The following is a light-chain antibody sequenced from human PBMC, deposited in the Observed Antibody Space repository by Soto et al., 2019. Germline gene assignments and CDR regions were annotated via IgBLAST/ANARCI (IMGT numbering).Light chain of an antibody. CDR2: FGS. Sequence: EIVMTQSPLTLPVTPGEPASISCRSSQSLLYNNTYNYLDWYVQKPGQSPQLLIYFGSNRAPGVSDRFSGSGSGTDFTLKINRVEAEDVGTYYCMQALQSLTFGQGTRREIK. CDR3: MQALQSLT. V-gene: IGKV2-28*01. J-gene: IGKJ5*01. CDR1: QSLLYNNTYNY.